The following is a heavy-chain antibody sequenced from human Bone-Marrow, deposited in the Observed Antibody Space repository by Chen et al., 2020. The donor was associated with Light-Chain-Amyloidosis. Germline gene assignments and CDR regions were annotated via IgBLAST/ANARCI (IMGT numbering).Heavy chain of an antibody. CDR1: GGSFSGYY. CDR3: ARSLWSRITIFGVVISPIFDY. Sequence: QVQLQQWGAGLLKPSETLSLTCAVYGGSFSGYYWGWIRQPPGKGLEWIGSIYYSGSTYYNPSLKSRVTISVDTSKNQFSLKLSSVTAADTAVYYCARSLWSRITIFGVVISPIFDYWGQGTLVTVSS. J-gene: IGHJ4*02. D-gene: IGHD3-3*01. V-gene: IGHV4-34*01. CDR2: IYYSGST.